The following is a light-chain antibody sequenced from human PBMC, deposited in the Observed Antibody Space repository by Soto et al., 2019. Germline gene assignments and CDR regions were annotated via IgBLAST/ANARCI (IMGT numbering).Light chain of an antibody. CDR3: QQARSFPVT. CDR1: QDVGRW. Sequence: DIQMTQSPSSLSSSVADTFTITCGSSQDVGRWLSWYQQKPGKAPKILIFATSTLQSGVPSRFSGSGSGTDFTLTITSLQSEDFATYYCQQARSFPVTFGQGTRLEIK. CDR2: ATS. V-gene: IGKV1D-12*01. J-gene: IGKJ5*01.